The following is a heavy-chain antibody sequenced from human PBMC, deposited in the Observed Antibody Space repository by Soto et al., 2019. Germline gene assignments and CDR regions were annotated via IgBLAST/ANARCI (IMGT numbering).Heavy chain of an antibody. V-gene: IGHV1-69*08. Sequence: QVQLVQSGAEVKRPGSSVKVSCKSSGGSFNSFHFNWVRQAPGQGLEWMGRIIPMLDRTPYAQMFQGRVTITADKSTSTAYMEMSGLESVDTAVYYCARGTVTLFGVVTPPDYWGQGTLVTVSS. D-gene: IGHD3-3*01. J-gene: IGHJ4*02. CDR2: IIPMLDRT. CDR1: GGSFNSFH. CDR3: ARGTVTLFGVVTPPDY.